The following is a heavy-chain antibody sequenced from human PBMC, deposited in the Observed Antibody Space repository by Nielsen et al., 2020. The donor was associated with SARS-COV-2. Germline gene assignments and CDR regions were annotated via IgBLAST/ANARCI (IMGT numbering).Heavy chain of an antibody. CDR3: TTYYYDSSGSHYFDY. CDR1: GFTVSSNY. D-gene: IGHD3-22*01. CDR2: IYSGGST. J-gene: IGHJ4*02. Sequence: GESLKISCAASGFTVSSNYMSWVRQAPGKGLEWVSVIYSGGSTYYADSVKGRFTISRDNSKNTLYLQMNSLRAEDTAVYYRTTYYYDSSGSHYFDYWGQGTLVTVSS. V-gene: IGHV3-53*01.